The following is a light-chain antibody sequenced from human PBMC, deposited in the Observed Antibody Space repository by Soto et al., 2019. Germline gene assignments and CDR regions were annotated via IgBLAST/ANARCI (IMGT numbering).Light chain of an antibody. J-gene: IGKJ5*01. Sequence: EVVLTQSPGTRSLSRGERATLSVRASERIYSAYLGWYQQRPGQPPRILIYGTSSRDTGIPDRFSGSWSGTDFTLTISRLEPEDFAVYYGQVRTNWSIAFGRGTRLEI. V-gene: IGKV3D-20*02. CDR3: QVRTNWSIA. CDR2: GTS. CDR1: ERIYSAY.